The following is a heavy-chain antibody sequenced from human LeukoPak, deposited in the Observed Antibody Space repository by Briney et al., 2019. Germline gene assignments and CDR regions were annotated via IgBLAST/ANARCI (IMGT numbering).Heavy chain of an antibody. CDR2: IIPIFGTA. CDR3: ARGNDFWSGYPSNYYYYYMDV. CDR1: GYTFTGYY. D-gene: IGHD3-3*01. V-gene: IGHV1-69*13. Sequence: GASVKVSCKASGYTFTGYYMHWVRQAPGQGLEWMGGIIPIFGTANYAQKFQGRVTITADESTSTAYMELSSLRSEDTAVYYCARGNDFWSGYPSNYYYYYMDVWGKGTTVTVSS. J-gene: IGHJ6*03.